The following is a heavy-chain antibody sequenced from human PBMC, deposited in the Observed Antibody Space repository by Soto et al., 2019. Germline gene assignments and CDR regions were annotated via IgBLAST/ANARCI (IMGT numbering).Heavy chain of an antibody. D-gene: IGHD3-3*01. J-gene: IGHJ6*02. CDR2: IWFDGSNK. CDR3: TRPHITIFGVVGFMDV. CDR1: GFTFSSHG. Sequence: GGSLRLSCAASGFTFSSHGMHWVRQAPGKGLEWVAVIWFDGSNKYYADSVEGRSSISRDNSEDMLYLQMNSLKTEDTAVYYCTRPHITIFGVVGFMDVWGQGTTVTVSS. V-gene: IGHV3-33*01.